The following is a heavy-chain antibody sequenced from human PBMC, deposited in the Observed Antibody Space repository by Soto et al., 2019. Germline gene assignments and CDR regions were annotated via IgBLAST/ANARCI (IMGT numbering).Heavy chain of an antibody. J-gene: IGHJ5*02. V-gene: IGHV1-46*03. D-gene: IGHD2-2*01. CDR2: LKPTGDNK. Sequence: ASVKVSCKAPGFTFTITYVHWARQTPGQGLEWMPDLKPTGDNKAYAPKFEGRLTQTTDTTTSEMYKELSSLRADDTAVYYCARYFSDTYNGSSCWWFDPWGQGTLVTFSS. CDR3: ARYFSDTYNGSSCWWFDP. CDR1: GFTFTITY.